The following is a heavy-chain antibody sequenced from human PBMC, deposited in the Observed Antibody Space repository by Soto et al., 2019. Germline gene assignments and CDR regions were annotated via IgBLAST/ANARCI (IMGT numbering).Heavy chain of an antibody. D-gene: IGHD4-4*01. CDR3: ARGNTYDYSNSDPYYFDY. CDR1: GYTFTSYD. CDR2: MNPNSGNT. Sequence: ASVKVSCKASGYTFTSYDINWVRQATGQGLEWMGWMNPNSGNTGYAQKFQGRVTMTRNTSISTAYMELSSLRSEDTAVYYCARGNTYDYSNSDPYYFDYWGQGTLVAVSS. J-gene: IGHJ4*02. V-gene: IGHV1-8*01.